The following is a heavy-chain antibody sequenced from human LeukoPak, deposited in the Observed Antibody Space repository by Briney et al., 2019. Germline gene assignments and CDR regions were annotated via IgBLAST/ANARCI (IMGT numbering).Heavy chain of an antibody. D-gene: IGHD3-10*01. CDR3: AKSRSSGSYCIDY. CDR1: GFTFSSYA. CDR2: ITGSGGST. Sequence: GGSLRLSCAASGFTFSSYAMSWVRQAPGKGLEWVSGITGSGGSTYYADPVKGRFTISRDNSKNTLSLQMNSLRAEDTAVYYCAKSRSSGSYCIDYWGQGTLVTVSS. V-gene: IGHV3-23*01. J-gene: IGHJ4*02.